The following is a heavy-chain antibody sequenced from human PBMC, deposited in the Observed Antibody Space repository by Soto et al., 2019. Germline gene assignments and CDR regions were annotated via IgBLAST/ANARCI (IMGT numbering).Heavy chain of an antibody. D-gene: IGHD3-10*01. J-gene: IGHJ4*02. CDR1: GGSISGYY. Sequence: QVQLQESGPGLVKPSATLSLTCTVSGGSISGYYWTWIRQPPGKGLEWVGSLFYGGTTGYNPSLKSRLTMSVDTSKNHFSLKIRSVTAADTAVYYWAGHRGPAPVYWGQGTLVTASS. CDR3: AGHRGPAPVY. V-gene: IGHV4-59*04. CDR2: LFYGGTT.